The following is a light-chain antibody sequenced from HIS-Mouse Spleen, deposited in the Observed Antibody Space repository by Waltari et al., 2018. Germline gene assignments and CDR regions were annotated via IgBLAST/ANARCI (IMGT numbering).Light chain of an antibody. CDR1: TGAVTSGYY. J-gene: IGLJ3*02. Sequence: QTVVTQEPSLTVSPGGTVTLTCASSTGAVTSGYYPNWFQQKPGQAPRALIYSTSNKHPCTPARFSGSLLGGKAALTLSGVQPEDEAEYYCLLYYGGAQVFGGGTKLTVL. V-gene: IGLV7-43*01. CDR3: LLYYGGAQV. CDR2: STS.